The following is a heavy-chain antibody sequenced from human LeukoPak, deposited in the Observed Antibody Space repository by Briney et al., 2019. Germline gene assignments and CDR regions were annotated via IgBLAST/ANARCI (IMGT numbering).Heavy chain of an antibody. D-gene: IGHD3-22*01. CDR1: GFTFSSYG. CDR2: ISYDGSNK. J-gene: IGHJ4*02. CDR3: AREALDYYDSSGYYPYFDY. Sequence: GESLRLSCAASGFTFSSYGMHWVRQAPGKGLEWVAVISYDGSNKYYADSVKGRFTISRDNSKNTLYLQMNSLRAEDTAVYYCAREALDYYDSSGYYPYFDYWGQGTLVTVSS. V-gene: IGHV3-30*03.